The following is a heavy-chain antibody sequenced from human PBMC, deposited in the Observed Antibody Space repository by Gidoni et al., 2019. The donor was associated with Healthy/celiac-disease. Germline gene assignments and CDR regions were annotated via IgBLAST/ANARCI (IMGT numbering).Heavy chain of an antibody. J-gene: IGHJ4*02. CDR2: ISYDGSNK. Sequence: QVQLVESGGGVVQPGRSLRLSCAASGFTFSSYGMHWVRQAPGKGLEWVAVISYDGSNKYYADSVKGRFTISRDNSKNTLYLQMNSLRAEDTAVYYCAKDPESIAAAGTDDYWGQGTLVTVSS. CDR3: AKDPESIAAAGTDDY. D-gene: IGHD6-13*01. V-gene: IGHV3-30*18. CDR1: GFTFSSYG.